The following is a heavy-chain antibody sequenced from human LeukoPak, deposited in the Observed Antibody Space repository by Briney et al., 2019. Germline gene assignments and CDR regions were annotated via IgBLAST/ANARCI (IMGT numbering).Heavy chain of an antibody. D-gene: IGHD3-9*01. CDR1: GYTFTSYG. Sequence: ASVKVSCKASGYTFTSYGTSWVRQAPGQGLEWMGWVSPYNGDTNYAQKFQGRVTMSTDTSTSTAYMELRSLRFDDTAIYYCAKDWHILTGRNCFDPWGQGTLVTVSS. CDR3: AKDWHILTGRNCFDP. J-gene: IGHJ5*02. V-gene: IGHV1-18*01. CDR2: VSPYNGDT.